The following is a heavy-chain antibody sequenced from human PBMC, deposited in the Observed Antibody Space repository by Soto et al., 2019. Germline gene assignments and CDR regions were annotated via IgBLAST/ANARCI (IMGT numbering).Heavy chain of an antibody. CDR1: GYTFTSYG. V-gene: IGHV1-18*01. CDR3: ARDVSSGRVASAGTVRVDWFDP. D-gene: IGHD6-13*01. CDR2: IGAYNGNT. Sequence: QVQLVQSGAEVKKPGASVKVSCKASGYTFTSYGISWVRQAPGQGLEWMGWIGAYNGNTNYAQKFQGRVTMTTDTSTSTYYMEVRSLRSDDTAVYFCARDVSSGRVASAGTVRVDWFDPWGQGTLVTVSS. J-gene: IGHJ5*02.